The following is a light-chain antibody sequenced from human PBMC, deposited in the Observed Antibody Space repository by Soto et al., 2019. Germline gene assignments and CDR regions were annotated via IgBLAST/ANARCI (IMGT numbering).Light chain of an antibody. J-gene: IGKJ1*01. CDR1: QSVSTN. CDR3: HQYNFWPT. V-gene: IGKV3-15*01. Sequence: EIVMTQSPATLSVSPGERATLSRRASQSVSTNLAWYQPKPGQSPRLLIYGTSTRATGVPARFSGGGSGTEFTLTIKSLKSEDFAVYFCHQYNFWPTFGQGTKVDIK. CDR2: GTS.